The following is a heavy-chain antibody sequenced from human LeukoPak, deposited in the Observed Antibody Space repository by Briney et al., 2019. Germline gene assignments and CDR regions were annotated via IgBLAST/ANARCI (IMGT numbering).Heavy chain of an antibody. CDR2: ISGSGGDT. CDR1: GFTFSSYE. CDR3: ARKRGYSYLGRFDY. D-gene: IGHD5-18*01. V-gene: IGHV3-21*01. J-gene: IGHJ4*02. Sequence: GGSLRLSCAASGFTFSSYEMNWVRQAPGKGLEWVSAISGSGGDTYYADSVKGRFTISRDNAKNSLYLQMNSLRAEDTAVYYCARKRGYSYLGRFDYWGQGTLVTVSS.